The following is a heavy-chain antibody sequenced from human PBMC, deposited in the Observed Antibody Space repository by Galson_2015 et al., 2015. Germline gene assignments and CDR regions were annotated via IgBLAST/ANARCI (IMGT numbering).Heavy chain of an antibody. V-gene: IGHV3-48*03. D-gene: IGHD6-13*01. J-gene: IGHJ4*02. Sequence: SLRLSCAASGFTFSSYEMNWVRQAPGKGLEWVSYISSSGSTIYYADSVKGRFTISRDNDKNSLYLQMNSLRAEDTAVYYCARGLGIAAAGTLYWGQGTLVTVSS. CDR3: ARGLGIAAAGTLY. CDR2: ISSSGSTI. CDR1: GFTFSSYE.